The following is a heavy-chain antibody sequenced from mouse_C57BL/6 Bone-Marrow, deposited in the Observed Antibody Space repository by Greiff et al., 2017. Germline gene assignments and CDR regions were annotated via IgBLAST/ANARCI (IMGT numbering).Heavy chain of an antibody. CDR3: ARCDYGGAWFAY. J-gene: IGHJ3*01. Sequence: QVQLKQPGTELVKPGASVKLSCKASGYTFTSYWMHWVNQRPGQGLEWIGNINPSNGGTNYNEKFKSKATLTVDKSSSTAYMQLSSLTSEDSAVYYCARCDYGGAWFAYWGQGTLVTVSA. D-gene: IGHD2-4*01. CDR1: GYTFTSYW. CDR2: INPSNGGT. V-gene: IGHV1-53*01.